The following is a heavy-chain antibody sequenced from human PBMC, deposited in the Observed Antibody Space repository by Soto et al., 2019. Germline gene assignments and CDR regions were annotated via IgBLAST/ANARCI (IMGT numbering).Heavy chain of an antibody. Sequence: EVQLLESGGGLVQPRGSLRLSCAASGFTFSTYGMSWVRQAPGKGLEWVSVISGGGGDTYYAGSVKGRFTISRDNSKNTLYLEMNSLRAEDTAVYYCAKTQQWGLPLSGGMDVWDQGTTVTVSS. D-gene: IGHD6-19*01. CDR1: GFTFSTYG. CDR3: AKTQQWGLPLSGGMDV. CDR2: ISGGGGDT. V-gene: IGHV3-23*01. J-gene: IGHJ6*02.